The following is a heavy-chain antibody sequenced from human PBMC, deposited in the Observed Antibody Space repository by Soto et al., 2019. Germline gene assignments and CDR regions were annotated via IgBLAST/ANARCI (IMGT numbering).Heavy chain of an antibody. CDR1: GGIFSNFA. J-gene: IGHJ4*02. V-gene: IGHV1-69*01. CDR3: ARVGLAAYDY. CDR2: IIPTLGTP. Sequence: QVQLVQSGAEVKKPGSSVKLSCKASGGIFSNFAFDWMRQAPGQGLEWMGGIIPTLGTPHYAQKSLGRVTITADESTRTVYMEMSSLTVEDTAVYYCARVGLAAYDYWGQGTLVIVSS. D-gene: IGHD2-15*01.